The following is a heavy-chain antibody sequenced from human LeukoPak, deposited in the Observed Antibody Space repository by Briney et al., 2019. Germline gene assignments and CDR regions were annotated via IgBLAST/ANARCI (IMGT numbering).Heavy chain of an antibody. CDR2: ISAYNGNT. V-gene: IGHV1-18*01. Sequence: GASVKVSCKASGYTFTSYGISWVRQAPGQGLEWMGWISAYNGNTNYAQKLQGRVTMTTDTSTSTAYMELSSLRSEDTAVYYCARDGSSSGVEITFDIWGQGTMVTVSS. CDR3: ARDGSSSGVEITFDI. D-gene: IGHD6-19*01. CDR1: GYTFTSYG. J-gene: IGHJ3*02.